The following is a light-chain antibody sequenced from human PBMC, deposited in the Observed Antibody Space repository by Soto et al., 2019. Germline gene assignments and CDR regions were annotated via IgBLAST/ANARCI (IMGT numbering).Light chain of an antibody. J-gene: IGLJ1*01. V-gene: IGLV1-51*01. Sequence: QSVLTQPPSVSAAPGQKVTISCSGSSSNIGNNYVSWYQQLPGTAPKLLIYDNNKRPSGIPDRFSGSKSGTSATLGITGLQNGDEADYYCGTWDSSLALYVFGTGTKLTVL. CDR1: SSNIGNNY. CDR3: GTWDSSLALYV. CDR2: DNN.